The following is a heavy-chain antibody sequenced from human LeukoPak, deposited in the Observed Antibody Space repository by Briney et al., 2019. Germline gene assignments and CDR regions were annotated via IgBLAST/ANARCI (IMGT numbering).Heavy chain of an antibody. CDR1: GFTFTNYA. CDR2: IEDDSSDP. D-gene: IGHD1-26*01. V-gene: IGHV3-23*05. J-gene: IGHJ4*02. Sequence: GTSLRLSCAASGFTFTNYAMYWVRQAPGKGLEWVSAIEDDSSDPFYTDSVKGRFTISRDDSKNTLYLQMNSLRAADTAVYYCAAASRGTRFFFEYWGQGTLVTVSS. CDR3: AAASRGTRFFFEY.